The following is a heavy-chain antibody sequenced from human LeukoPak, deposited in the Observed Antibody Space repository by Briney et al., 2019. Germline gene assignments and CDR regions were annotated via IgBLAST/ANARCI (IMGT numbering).Heavy chain of an antibody. V-gene: IGHV3-53*01. CDR2: IHTSGDT. CDR3: IVFGDSNH. D-gene: IGHD4-17*01. CDR1: GLIGSHNY. Sequence: GGSLRLSCAASGLIGSHNYVSWVRQAPGKGLEWVSAIHTSGDTCYADSVKGRFTISRDTSKNTLYLQINSLRVEDTAVYYCIVFGDSNHWGQGTLVTASS. J-gene: IGHJ5*02.